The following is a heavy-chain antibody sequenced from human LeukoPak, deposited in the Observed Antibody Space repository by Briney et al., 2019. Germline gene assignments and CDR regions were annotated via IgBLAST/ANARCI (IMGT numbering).Heavy chain of an antibody. D-gene: IGHD3-9*01. V-gene: IGHV5-51*01. J-gene: IGHJ3*01. CDR3: ARRMAYNYELSTGGAFDL. CDR1: GYSFVRQW. Sequence: GESLKISCQGSGYSFVRQWIGWVRQKPGKGLEWMGLIYPADSDARYSPSFQGQVTLSADKFISTAYLQWNSLKTSDTAMYYCARRMAYNYELSTGGAFDLWGQGTMVTVS. CDR2: IYPADSDA.